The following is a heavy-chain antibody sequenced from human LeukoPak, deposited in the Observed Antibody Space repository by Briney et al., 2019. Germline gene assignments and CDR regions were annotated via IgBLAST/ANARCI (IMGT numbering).Heavy chain of an antibody. J-gene: IGHJ5*02. CDR2: IYHGDSDT. Sequence: GEPPQISCKGSGYRFPSYWIGWVRPMPGKGLEWMGIIYHGDSDTRYSPSFQGQVTISADKSISTAYLQWSSLKASDTAMYYCARTYYYGSGTRYWFDPWGQGTLVTVSP. D-gene: IGHD3-10*01. CDR3: ARTYYYGSGTRYWFDP. V-gene: IGHV5-51*01. CDR1: GYRFPSYW.